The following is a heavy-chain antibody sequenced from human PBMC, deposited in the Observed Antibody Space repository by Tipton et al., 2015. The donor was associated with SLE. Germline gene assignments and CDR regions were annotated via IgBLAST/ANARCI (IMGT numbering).Heavy chain of an antibody. J-gene: IGHJ4*02. CDR1: GGSFSGYY. CDR2: INHSGST. D-gene: IGHD4-23*01. CDR3: ARDRLRWFTD. V-gene: IGHV4-34*01. Sequence: TLSLTCAVYGGSFSGYYWSWIRQPPGKGLEWIGEINHSGSTNYNPSLKSRVTISVDTSKNQFSLKLSSVTAADTAVYYCARDRLRWFTDWGQGILVTVSS.